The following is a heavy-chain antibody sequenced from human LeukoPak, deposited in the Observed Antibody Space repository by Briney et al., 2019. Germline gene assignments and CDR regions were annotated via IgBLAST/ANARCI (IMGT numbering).Heavy chain of an antibody. CDR2: VSYSGST. CDR3: ARDPRGDITGTTFDR. CDR1: GGSITSGRHY. J-gene: IGHJ5*02. D-gene: IGHD1-20*01. Sequence: SETLSLTCTLSGGSITSGRHYWTWIRQHPQRGLEWIGYVSYSGSTNYNSSLKSRLTISADTSKNQFYLRLTSVTAADTAVYYCARDPRGDITGTTFDRWGQGTLVTVSS. V-gene: IGHV4-31*03.